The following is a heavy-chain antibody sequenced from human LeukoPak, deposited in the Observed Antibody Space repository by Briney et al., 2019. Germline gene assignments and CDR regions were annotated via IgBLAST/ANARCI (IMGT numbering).Heavy chain of an antibody. J-gene: IGHJ6*04. Sequence: GGSLRLSCAASGFTFTNSWMTWVRQAPGKGLEWVSYISSSGSTIYYADSVKGRFTISRDNAKNSLYLQMNSLRAEDTAVYYCAELGITMIGGVWGKGTTVTISS. CDR1: GFTFTNSW. V-gene: IGHV3-48*04. D-gene: IGHD3-10*02. CDR3: AELGITMIGGV. CDR2: ISSSGSTI.